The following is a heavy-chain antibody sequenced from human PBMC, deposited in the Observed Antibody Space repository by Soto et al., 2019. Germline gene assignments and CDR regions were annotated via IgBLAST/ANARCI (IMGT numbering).Heavy chain of an antibody. CDR2: IYYSGST. V-gene: IGHV4-30-4*02. D-gene: IGHD3-22*01. Sequence: ASETLSLTCTVSGGSISSGDYYWSWIRQPPGKGLEWIGYIYYSGSTYYNPSLKSRVTMSVDTSKNQFSLKLCSVTAADTAVYFCARGSYYYDSSGHYHYWGQGTLVTVST. CDR1: GGSISSGDYY. J-gene: IGHJ4*02. CDR3: ARGSYYYDSSGHYHY.